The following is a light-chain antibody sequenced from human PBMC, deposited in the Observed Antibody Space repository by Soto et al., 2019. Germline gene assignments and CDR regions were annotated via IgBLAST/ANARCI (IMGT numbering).Light chain of an antibody. J-gene: IGKJ4*01. CDR3: QQYNSWPIT. Sequence: EIVLTQSPGTLSLSPGERATLSCRASQTVRNNYLAWYQQKPGQAPRLLIYDASSRATGIPDRFSGGGSGTDFTLTISRLEPEDFAVYYCQQYNSWPITFGGGTKVDIK. CDR2: DAS. V-gene: IGKV3-20*01. CDR1: QTVRNNY.